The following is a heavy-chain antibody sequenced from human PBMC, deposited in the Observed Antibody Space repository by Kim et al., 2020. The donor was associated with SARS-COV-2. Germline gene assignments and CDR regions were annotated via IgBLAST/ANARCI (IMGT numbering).Heavy chain of an antibody. J-gene: IGHJ4*02. V-gene: IGHV3-66*02. CDR1: GFTVSSNY. D-gene: IGHD6-13*01. CDR3: ARDIAAAGTRLGY. Sequence: GGSLRLSCAASGFTVSSNYMSWVRQAPGKGLEWVSVIYSGGSTYYADSVKGRFTISRDNSKNTLYLQMNSLRAEDTAVYYCARDIAAAGTRLGYWGQGTLVTVSS. CDR2: IYSGGST.